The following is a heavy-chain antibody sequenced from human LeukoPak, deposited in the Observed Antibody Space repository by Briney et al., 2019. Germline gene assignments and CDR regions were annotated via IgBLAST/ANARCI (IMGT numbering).Heavy chain of an antibody. V-gene: IGHV3-30-3*01. CDR1: GFTFSSYA. D-gene: IGHD6-13*01. CDR2: ISYDGSNK. CDR3: ARDLRAYSSSWSNFDY. Sequence: PGESLRLSCAASGFTFSSYAMHWVRQAPGKGLEWVAVISYDGSNKYYADSVKGRFTISRDNSKNTLYLQMNSLRAEDTAVYYCARDLRAYSSSWSNFDYWGQGTLVTVSS. J-gene: IGHJ4*02.